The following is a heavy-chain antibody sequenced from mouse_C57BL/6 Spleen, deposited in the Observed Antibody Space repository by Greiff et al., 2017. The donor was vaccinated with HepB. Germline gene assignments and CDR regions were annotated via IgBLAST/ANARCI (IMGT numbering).Heavy chain of an antibody. CDR1: GFTFSSYG. Sequence: EVKLVESGGDLVKPGGSLKLSCAASGFTFSSYGMSWVRQTPDKRLEWVATISSGGSYTYYPDSVKGRFTISRDNAKNTLYLQMSSLKSEDTAMYYCASSSYDSFAYWGQGTLVTVSA. J-gene: IGHJ3*01. D-gene: IGHD2-4*01. V-gene: IGHV5-6*02. CDR3: ASSSYDSFAY. CDR2: ISSGGSYT.